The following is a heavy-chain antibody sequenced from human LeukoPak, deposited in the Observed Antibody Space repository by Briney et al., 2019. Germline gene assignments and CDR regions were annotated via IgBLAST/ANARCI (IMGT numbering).Heavy chain of an antibody. Sequence: GASVTVSCKASGYTFTSYDINWVRQATGQGLEWMGWMNPNSGNTGYAQKFQGRVTMTRNTSISTAYMELSSLRSEDTAVYCCARGGYSYYYYYGMDVWGQGTTVTVSS. D-gene: IGHD5-18*01. CDR1: GYTFTSYD. V-gene: IGHV1-8*01. CDR2: MNPNSGNT. J-gene: IGHJ6*02. CDR3: ARGGYSYYYYYGMDV.